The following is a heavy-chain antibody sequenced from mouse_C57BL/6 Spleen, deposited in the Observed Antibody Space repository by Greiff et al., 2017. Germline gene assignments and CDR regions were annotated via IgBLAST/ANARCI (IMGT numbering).Heavy chain of an antibody. Sequence: VHLVASGPGLVPPSQSLSITCTVSGFSLTSYGVHWVRQSPGKGLEWLGVIWRGGSPDYNAAFMSRLSITKDNSKSQVFFKMNSLQADDTAIYYCAKKGDEYEMDYWGQGTSVTVSS. J-gene: IGHJ4*01. CDR3: AKKGDEYEMDY. D-gene: IGHD2-14*01. CDR1: GFSLTSYG. V-gene: IGHV2-5*01. CDR2: IWRGGSP.